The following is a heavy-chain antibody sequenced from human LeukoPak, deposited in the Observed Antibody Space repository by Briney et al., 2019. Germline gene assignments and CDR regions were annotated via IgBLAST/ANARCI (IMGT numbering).Heavy chain of an antibody. Sequence: GGSLRLSCAASGFTFSTYWMHWVRQAPGKGLVWVLRINSDGSSTSYADSVKGRFTISRDNAKNTLYVQMNSLRAEDTAVYYCARGRYGGYFDYWGQGTLVTVSS. CDR2: INSDGSST. J-gene: IGHJ4*02. D-gene: IGHD4-23*01. V-gene: IGHV3-74*01. CDR3: ARGRYGGYFDY. CDR1: GFTFSTYW.